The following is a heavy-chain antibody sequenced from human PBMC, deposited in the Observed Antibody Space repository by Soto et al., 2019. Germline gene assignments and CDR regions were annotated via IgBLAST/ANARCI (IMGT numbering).Heavy chain of an antibody. CDR3: ARWERNYGYWYFDL. Sequence: ASVKVSCKVSGYTLTELSMHWVRQAPGKRLEWMGWINAGNGNTKYAQKFQGRVTITRDTSASTAYMELSSLRSEDTAVYYCARWERNYGYWYFDLWGRGTLVTVSS. J-gene: IGHJ2*01. CDR2: INAGNGNT. D-gene: IGHD5-18*01. V-gene: IGHV1-3*01. CDR1: GYTLTELS.